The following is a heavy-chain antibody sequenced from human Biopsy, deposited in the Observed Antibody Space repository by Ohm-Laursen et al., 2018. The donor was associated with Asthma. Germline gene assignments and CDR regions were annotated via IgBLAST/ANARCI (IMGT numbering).Heavy chain of an antibody. V-gene: IGHV5-51*01. J-gene: IGHJ4*02. CDR2: IFAANSET. Sequence: WESLKISCKSSGYTFSDSWIGWVRQMPGKDLEWMGIIFAANSETKYSPSFQGQVTISADMSISTAFLQWSSLKASDTAIYYCARFIDGTFFVDYWGQGTLVTVSS. CDR1: GYTFSDSW. D-gene: IGHD1-7*01. CDR3: ARFIDGTFFVDY.